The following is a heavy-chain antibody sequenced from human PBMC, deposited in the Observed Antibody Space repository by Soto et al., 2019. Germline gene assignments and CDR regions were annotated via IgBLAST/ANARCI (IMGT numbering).Heavy chain of an antibody. J-gene: IGHJ4*02. CDR2: IYYSGST. CDR3: ARADGSGIKALDY. Sequence: QVQLQESGPGLVKPSQTLSLTCTVSGGSISSGDYYWSWIRQPPGKGLEWIGYIYYSGSTYYNPCLKSRVTMSVDTAKNQFSLKLSSVTAADTAVYYCARADGSGIKALDYWGQGTLVTVSS. CDR1: GGSISSGDYY. D-gene: IGHD3-10*01. V-gene: IGHV4-30-4*01.